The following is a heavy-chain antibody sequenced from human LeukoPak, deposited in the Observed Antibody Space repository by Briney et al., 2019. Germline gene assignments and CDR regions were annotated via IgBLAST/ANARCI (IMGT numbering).Heavy chain of an antibody. J-gene: IGHJ4*02. V-gene: IGHV4-34*01. Sequence: SETLSLTCAVYGGSFSGYYWSWIRQPPGKGLEWIGEINHSGSTNYNPSLKSRVTISVDTSKNQFSLKLSSVTAADTAVYYCARGGIVATIYSDYWGQGTLVTVSS. CDR1: GGSFSGYY. D-gene: IGHD5-12*01. CDR3: ARGGIVATIYSDY. CDR2: INHSGST.